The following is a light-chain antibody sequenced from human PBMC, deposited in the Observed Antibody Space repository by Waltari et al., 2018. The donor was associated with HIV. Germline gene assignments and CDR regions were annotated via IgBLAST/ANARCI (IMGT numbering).Light chain of an antibody. CDR1: NSDVGAYNY. CDR3: CSYADGYTWI. V-gene: IGLV2-11*01. Sequence: QSALTQPRSVSESPGQSVTISCTGTNSDVGAYNYVPWYQQHPGNATKLIIYDINKRPSGVPDRFSGAKSGNMASLAISGLQAEDEADYYSCSYADGYTWIFGGGTKLTVL. CDR2: DIN. J-gene: IGLJ2*01.